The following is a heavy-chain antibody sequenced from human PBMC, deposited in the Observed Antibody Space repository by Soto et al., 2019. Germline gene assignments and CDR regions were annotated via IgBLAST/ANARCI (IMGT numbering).Heavy chain of an antibody. D-gene: IGHD3-22*01. CDR1: GFTFSSYA. J-gene: IGHJ4*02. CDR3: ARDEPDPNYDSSGYYGY. Sequence: PGGSLRLSCAASGFTFSSYAMHWVRQAPGKGLEWVAVISYDGSNKYYADSVKGRFTISRDNSKNTLYLQMNSLRAEDTAVYYCARDEPDPNYDSSGYYGYWGQGTLVTVSS. CDR2: ISYDGSNK. V-gene: IGHV3-30-3*01.